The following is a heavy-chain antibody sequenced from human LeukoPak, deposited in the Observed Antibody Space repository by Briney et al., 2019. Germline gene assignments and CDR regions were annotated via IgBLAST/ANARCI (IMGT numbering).Heavy chain of an antibody. V-gene: IGHV3-30-3*01. CDR1: GFTFSSYA. Sequence: GGSLRLSCAASGFTFSSYAMHWVRQAPGKGLEWVAVISYDGSNKYYADSVKGRFTISRDNSKNTLYLQMNSLRAEDTAVYYCARDLAGGNSNSWGQGTLVTVSS. D-gene: IGHD4-23*01. CDR3: ARDLAGGNSNS. CDR2: ISYDGSNK. J-gene: IGHJ4*02.